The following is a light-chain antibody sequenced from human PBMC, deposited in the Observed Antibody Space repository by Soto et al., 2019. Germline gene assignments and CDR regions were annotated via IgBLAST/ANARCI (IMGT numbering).Light chain of an antibody. J-gene: IGKJ5*01. Sequence: DIQMTQSPSSLSASVGDRVTITCRASQGISNYLAWYQQKPGKVPKLLIYAASTLQSGVPSRFSGSGSGTDFTLTISSLQHEDVETYYCQKYKSAPHTLGQGTRLEIK. V-gene: IGKV1-27*01. CDR2: AAS. CDR1: QGISNY. CDR3: QKYKSAPHT.